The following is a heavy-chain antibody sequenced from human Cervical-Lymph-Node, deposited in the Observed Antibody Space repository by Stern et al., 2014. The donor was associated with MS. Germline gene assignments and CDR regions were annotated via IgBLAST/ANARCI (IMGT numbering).Heavy chain of an antibody. Sequence: QVQLVQSGGGVVQPGTSLRLSCAASGFTFSSYGMHWVRQAPGKGLEWVALAWYDGSTAYYTNSVKGRFTISRDNSKNTLFLQMNSLTAEDTAVYYCARGHIPYAYNYLFDYWGQGTLGTVSS. CDR2: AWYDGSTA. V-gene: IGHV3-33*01. CDR1: GFTFSSYG. D-gene: IGHD5-24*01. CDR3: ARGHIPYAYNYLFDY. J-gene: IGHJ4*02.